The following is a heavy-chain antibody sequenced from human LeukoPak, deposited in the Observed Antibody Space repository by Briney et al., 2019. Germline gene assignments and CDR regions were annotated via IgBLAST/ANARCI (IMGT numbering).Heavy chain of an antibody. CDR2: ISSSGSTI. CDR1: GFTFSDYY. Sequence: GGSLRLSCAASGFTFSDYYMSWIRQAPGKGLEWVSYISSSGSTIYYAGSVKGRFTISRDNAKNSLYLQMNSLRAEDTAVYYCARVEMATIDFYYFDYWGQGTLVTVSS. V-gene: IGHV3-11*01. D-gene: IGHD5-24*01. J-gene: IGHJ4*02. CDR3: ARVEMATIDFYYFDY.